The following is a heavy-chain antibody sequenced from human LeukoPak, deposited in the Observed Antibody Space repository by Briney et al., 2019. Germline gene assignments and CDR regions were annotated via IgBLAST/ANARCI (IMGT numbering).Heavy chain of an antibody. CDR2: IYYSGST. CDR3: ARGYYDILTGPQYYFDY. V-gene: IGHV4-59*01. J-gene: IGHJ4*02. D-gene: IGHD3-9*01. Sequence: PSETLSLTCTVSGGSISSYYWSWIRQPPGKGLGGVGYIYYSGSTNYNPSLKSRVTISVDTSKNQFSLKLSSVTAADTAVYYCARGYYDILTGPQYYFDYWGQGTLVTVSS. CDR1: GGSISSYY.